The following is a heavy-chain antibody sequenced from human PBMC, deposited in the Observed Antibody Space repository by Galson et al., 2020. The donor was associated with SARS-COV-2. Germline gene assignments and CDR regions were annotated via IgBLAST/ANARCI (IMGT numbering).Heavy chain of an antibody. CDR2: INPSSGKT. D-gene: IGHD3-3*01. Sequence: SAKVSCTSSAYTFTSAHIHWVRRAPGQGLEWIGIINPSSGKTDYAQKFQCRVTMTRDTSTSTVYMEMTRLPSDDTAVYFCARDWRFLELEPSYYYLDVWGKGTTCTVSS. CDR3: ARDWRFLELEPSYYYLDV. J-gene: IGHJ6*03. V-gene: IGHV1-46*01. CDR1: AYTFTSAH.